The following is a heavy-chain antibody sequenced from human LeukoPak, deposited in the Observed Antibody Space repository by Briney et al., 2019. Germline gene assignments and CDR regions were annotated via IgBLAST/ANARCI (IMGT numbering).Heavy chain of an antibody. J-gene: IGHJ4*02. Sequence: GGSLRLSCAASGFTFSSYGMHWVRQAPGKGLEWVAVISYDGSNKYYADSVKGRFTISRDNSRNTLYLQMNSLRAEDTAVYYCARGLFVDTAMDFDYWGQGTLVTVSS. CDR1: GFTFSSYG. D-gene: IGHD5-18*01. V-gene: IGHV3-30*03. CDR3: ARGLFVDTAMDFDY. CDR2: ISYDGSNK.